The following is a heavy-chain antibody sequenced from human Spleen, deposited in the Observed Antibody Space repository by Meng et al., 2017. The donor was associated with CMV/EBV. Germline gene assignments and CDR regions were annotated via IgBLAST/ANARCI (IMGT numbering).Heavy chain of an antibody. CDR2: ISYDAIDT. CDR3: VRPFRKYQLLYNWFDS. Sequence: LTFSTSAMHWVRQTPGKGLEWVAVISYDAIDTYYSDSVQGRFTISRDNSASTVYLQMNSLRLEDTAVYYCVRPFRKYQLLYNWFDSWGQGTLVTVSS. D-gene: IGHD2-2*01. J-gene: IGHJ5*01. CDR1: LTFSTSA. V-gene: IGHV3-30-3*01.